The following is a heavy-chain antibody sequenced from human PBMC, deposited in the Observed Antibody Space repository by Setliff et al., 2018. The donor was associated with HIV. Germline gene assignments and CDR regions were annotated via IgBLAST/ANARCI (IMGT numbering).Heavy chain of an antibody. CDR3: ARLEAVPAAKDY. CDR1: GGTFSSYA. Sequence: ASVKVSCKASGGTFSSYAISWVRQAPGQGLEWMGGIIPILGIANYAQKFQGRVTITADESTSTAYMELSSLRSEDTAVYYCARLEAVPAAKDYWGQGTLVTVSS. CDR2: IIPILGIA. D-gene: IGHD2-2*01. J-gene: IGHJ4*02. V-gene: IGHV1-69*10.